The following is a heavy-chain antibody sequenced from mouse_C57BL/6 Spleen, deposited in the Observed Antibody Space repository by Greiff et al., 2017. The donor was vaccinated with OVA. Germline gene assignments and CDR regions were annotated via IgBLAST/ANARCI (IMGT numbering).Heavy chain of an antibody. V-gene: IGHV5-9-1*02. CDR3: TRDRDYRYAMDY. J-gene: IGHJ4*01. CDR2: ISSGGDYI. CDR1: GFTFSSYA. Sequence: VQLKESGEGLVKPGGSLKLSCAASGFTFSSYAMSWVRQTPEKRLEWVAYISSGGDYIYYADTVKGRFTISRDNARNTLYLQMSSLKSEDTAMYYCTRDRDYRYAMDYWGQGTSVTVSS. D-gene: IGHD5-5*01.